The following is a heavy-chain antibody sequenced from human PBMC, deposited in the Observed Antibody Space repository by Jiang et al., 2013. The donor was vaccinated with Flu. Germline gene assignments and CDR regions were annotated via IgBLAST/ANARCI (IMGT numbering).Heavy chain of an antibody. D-gene: IGHD3-10*01. J-gene: IGHJ4*02. V-gene: IGHV3-48*01. Sequence: LVQPGGSLRLSCAASGFSFSSYSMNWVRQAPGKGLEWVSYITSNSGTIYYADSVRGRFTISRDNAKNSLYMQMNSLRVEDTAVYYCARIVYGSGKDFDYWGQGTLVTVSS. CDR3: ARIVYGSGKDFDY. CDR1: GFSFSSYS. CDR2: ITSNSGTI.